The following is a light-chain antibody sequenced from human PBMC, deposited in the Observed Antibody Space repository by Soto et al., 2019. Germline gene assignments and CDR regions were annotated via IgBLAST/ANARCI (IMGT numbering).Light chain of an antibody. Sequence: DIEMTQSPSSVSASVGDRVTITCRASQGIKTWLAWYQQKPGKVPKILIYDASSLQSGVPPRFSGSGSGTDFTLTIDSLQPEDFAPYYCQQADSFPITFGQGTRLEI. CDR3: QQADSFPIT. J-gene: IGKJ5*01. V-gene: IGKV1D-12*01. CDR2: DAS. CDR1: QGIKTW.